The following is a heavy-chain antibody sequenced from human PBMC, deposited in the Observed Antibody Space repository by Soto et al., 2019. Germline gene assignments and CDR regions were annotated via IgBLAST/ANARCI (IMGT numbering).Heavy chain of an antibody. CDR2: IIPIFGTA. CDR3: ARVGVEQHRAAPPWFDP. Sequence: SVKVSCKASGGTFSSYAISWVRQAPGQGLEWMGGIIPIFGTANYAQKFQGRVTITADESTSTAYMELSSLRSEDTAVYYCARVGVEQHRAAPPWFDPWGQGTLVTVSS. CDR1: GGTFSSYA. J-gene: IGHJ5*02. D-gene: IGHD6-13*01. V-gene: IGHV1-69*13.